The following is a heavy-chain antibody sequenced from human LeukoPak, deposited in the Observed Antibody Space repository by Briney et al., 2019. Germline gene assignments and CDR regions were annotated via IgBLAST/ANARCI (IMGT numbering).Heavy chain of an antibody. V-gene: IGHV3-23*01. Sequence: PGGSLRLSCAASGFTFSNYAMSWVRQAPGKGLEWVSTISGNGGHTYYADSVKGRFTISRDNAKNTLYLQMNSLRAEDTAVYYCARGGVGDILTGYYSYNWFDPWGQGTLVTVSS. CDR3: ARGGVGDILTGYYSYNWFDP. CDR2: ISGNGGHT. J-gene: IGHJ5*02. CDR1: GFTFSNYA. D-gene: IGHD3-9*01.